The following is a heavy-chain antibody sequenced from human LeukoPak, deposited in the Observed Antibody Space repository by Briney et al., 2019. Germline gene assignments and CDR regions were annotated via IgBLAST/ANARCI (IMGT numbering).Heavy chain of an antibody. D-gene: IGHD4-23*01. CDR1: GGSFSGYY. J-gene: IGHJ2*01. CDR2: INHSGST. CDR3: ARARDYGGNGWYFDL. V-gene: IGHV4-34*01. Sequence: SETLSLTCAVYGGSFSGYYWSWIRQPPGKGLEWIGEINHSGSTNYNPSLKSRVTISVDTSKNQFSLKLSSVTAADTAVYYCARARDYGGNGWYFDLWGRGTLVTVSS.